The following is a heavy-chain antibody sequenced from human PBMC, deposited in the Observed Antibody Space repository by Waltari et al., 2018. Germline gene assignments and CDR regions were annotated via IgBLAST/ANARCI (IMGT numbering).Heavy chain of an antibody. CDR1: GYSISSGYY. Sequence: QVQLQESGPGLVQPSETLSLTCAVSGYSISSGYYWCWIRQPPGKGLEWIGSIYHSGSTYYNPSLKSRVTISVDTSKNQFSLKLSSVTAADTAVYYCARENGSAFDYWGQGTLVTVSS. CDR2: IYHSGST. V-gene: IGHV4-38-2*02. CDR3: ARENGSAFDY. J-gene: IGHJ4*02. D-gene: IGHD3-10*01.